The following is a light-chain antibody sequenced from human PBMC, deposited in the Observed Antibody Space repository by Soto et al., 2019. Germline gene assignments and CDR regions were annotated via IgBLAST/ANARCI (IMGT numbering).Light chain of an antibody. Sequence: QSVLTQPASVSGSLGQSITISCSGTSSDVGAYNYVSWYQQYPGKAPKLMIYHVTDRPSGVSNRFSGSKSGNTASLTLSGLQAEDEADYYCCSYTTSNTFVFGPGTKVTVL. V-gene: IGLV2-14*01. CDR1: SSDVGAYNY. CDR2: HVT. CDR3: CSYTTSNTFV. J-gene: IGLJ1*01.